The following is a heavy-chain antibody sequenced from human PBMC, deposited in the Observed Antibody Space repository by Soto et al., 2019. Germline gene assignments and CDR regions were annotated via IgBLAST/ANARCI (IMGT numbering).Heavy chain of an antibody. CDR2: SNNSGGLT. V-gene: IGHV3-23*01. J-gene: IGHJ4*02. CDR1: GFTFSSYA. Sequence: EVQLLESGGGLVQPGGSLRLSCAASGFTFSSYAMSWVRLAPGKGLEWVSTSNNSGGLTYYADSVRGRSTISRDNSNNTLYLQINSLRPEDTAIYYCAKSLGGSYDYWGQGTLVTVS. D-gene: IGHD1-26*01. CDR3: AKSLGGSYDY.